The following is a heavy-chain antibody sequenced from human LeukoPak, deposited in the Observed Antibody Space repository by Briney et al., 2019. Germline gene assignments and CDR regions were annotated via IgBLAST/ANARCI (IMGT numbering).Heavy chain of an antibody. Sequence: PSETLSLTCTVSGGSISSSSYYGGWIRQPPGKGLEWIGSIYYSGSTYYNPSLKSRVTISVDTSKNQFSLKLSSVTAADTAVYYCARVLGIAAARRFDYWGQGTLVTVSS. J-gene: IGHJ4*02. CDR2: IYYSGST. V-gene: IGHV4-39*07. D-gene: IGHD6-13*01. CDR1: GGSISSSSYY. CDR3: ARVLGIAAARRFDY.